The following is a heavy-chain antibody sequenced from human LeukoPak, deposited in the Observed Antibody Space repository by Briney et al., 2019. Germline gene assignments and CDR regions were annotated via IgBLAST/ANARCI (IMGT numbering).Heavy chain of an antibody. D-gene: IGHD2-8*01. CDR2: IYYSGST. Sequence: SETLSLTCTVSGGSISSCYWSWIRQPPGKGLEWIGYIYYSGSTNYNPSLKSRVTISVDTSKNQFSLKLSSVTAADTAVYYCAREGRGCTNGVCYLWFDPWGQGTLVTVSS. V-gene: IGHV4-59*01. J-gene: IGHJ5*02. CDR3: AREGRGCTNGVCYLWFDP. CDR1: GGSISSCY.